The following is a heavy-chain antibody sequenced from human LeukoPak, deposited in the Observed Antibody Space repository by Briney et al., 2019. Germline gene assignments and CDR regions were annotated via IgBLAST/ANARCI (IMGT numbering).Heavy chain of an antibody. V-gene: IGHV3-72*01. Sequence: GGSLRLXCAASGFICSDHYMEWVRQAPGRGLEWVGRTKNKAQGYTTEYAASVKGRFTISRDDSENSLYLQMNSLKTEDTAVYYCTTNWNYLTLYYFDYWGQGTLVTVSS. CDR1: GFICSDHY. CDR3: TTNWNYLTLYYFDY. D-gene: IGHD1-7*01. J-gene: IGHJ4*02. CDR2: TKNKAQGYTT.